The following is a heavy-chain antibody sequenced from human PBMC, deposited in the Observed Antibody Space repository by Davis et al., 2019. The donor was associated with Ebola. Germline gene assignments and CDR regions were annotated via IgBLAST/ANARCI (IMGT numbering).Heavy chain of an antibody. Sequence: PSETLSLTCAVSGGAVTSGGYFWAWIRQPPGKGLEWIGYIYSSGDIHLSPSLRSRASIFRDTFKNHFSVALTSVTAADTAIYYCTTRLVNHFDYWGQGTLVTVSS. D-gene: IGHD6-19*01. CDR3: TTRLVNHFDY. CDR2: IYSSGDI. CDR1: GGAVTSGGYF. V-gene: IGHV4-61*03. J-gene: IGHJ4*02.